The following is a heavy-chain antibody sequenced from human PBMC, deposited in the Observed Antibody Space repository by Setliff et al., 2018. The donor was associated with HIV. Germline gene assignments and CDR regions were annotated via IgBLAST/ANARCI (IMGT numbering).Heavy chain of an antibody. D-gene: IGHD2-15*01. V-gene: IGHV1-46*01. CDR1: GYTFTSYY. Sequence: ASVKVSCKASGYTFTSYYMHWVRQAPGQGLEWMGIINPSGGSTSYAQKFQGRVTMTRDTSTSTVYMELSSLGSEDTAVYYCARGSGGYCSGGSCYFGFGLALWGQGTTVTVSS. J-gene: IGHJ6*02. CDR2: INPSGGST. CDR3: ARGSGGYCSGGSCYFGFGLAL.